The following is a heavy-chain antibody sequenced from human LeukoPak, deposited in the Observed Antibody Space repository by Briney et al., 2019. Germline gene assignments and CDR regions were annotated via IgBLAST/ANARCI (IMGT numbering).Heavy chain of an antibody. J-gene: IGHJ6*03. Sequence: SETLSLTCIVSGYSISSGYYWVWIRQPPGKGLEWIGSIYHSGSTLYNPSLKSRVTISVDTSKNKFSLKLSSVTAADTAMYYCARDQPYMDDWGEGTTVTVSS. CDR1: GYSISSGYY. CDR2: IYHSGST. CDR3: ARDQPYMDD. V-gene: IGHV4-38-2*02.